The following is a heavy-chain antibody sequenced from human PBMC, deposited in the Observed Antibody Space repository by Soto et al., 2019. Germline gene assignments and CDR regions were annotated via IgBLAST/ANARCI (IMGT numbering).Heavy chain of an antibody. Sequence: NPSETLSLTCTVSGGSISSGGYYWSWIRQHPGKGLEWIGYIYYSGSTYYNPSLKSRVTISVDTSKNQFSLKLSSVTAADTAVYYCARDRGGNPDYWGQGTLVTVSS. D-gene: IGHD2-15*01. CDR2: IYYSGST. CDR1: GGSISSGGYY. J-gene: IGHJ4*02. CDR3: ARDRGGNPDY. V-gene: IGHV4-31*03.